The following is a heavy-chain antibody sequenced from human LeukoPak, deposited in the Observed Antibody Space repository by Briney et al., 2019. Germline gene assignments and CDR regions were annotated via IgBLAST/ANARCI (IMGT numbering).Heavy chain of an antibody. D-gene: IGHD6-19*01. CDR2: INHSGST. V-gene: IGHV4-34*01. CDR1: GGSFSGYY. J-gene: IGHJ5*02. Sequence: SETLSLTCAVYGGSFSGYYWSWIRQPPGEGLEWIGEINHSGSTNYNPSLKSRVTISVDTSKNQFSLKLSSVTAADTAVYYCARGRRQWLLNNWFDPWGQGTLVTVSS. CDR3: ARGRRQWLLNNWFDP.